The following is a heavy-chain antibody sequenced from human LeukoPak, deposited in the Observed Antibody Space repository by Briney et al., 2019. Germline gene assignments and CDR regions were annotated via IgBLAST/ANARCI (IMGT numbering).Heavy chain of an antibody. CDR2: ISGIGGST. J-gene: IGHJ3*02. D-gene: IGHD6-13*01. V-gene: IGHV3-23*01. CDR3: AKASSSPYAFDI. CDR1: GFTFSSYA. Sequence: GGSLRLSCAASGFTFSSYAMSWVRQAPGKGLEWVSAISGIGGSTYYADSVKGRFTISRDNSKNTLYLQMNSLRAEDTAVYYCAKASSSPYAFDIWGQGTMVTVSS.